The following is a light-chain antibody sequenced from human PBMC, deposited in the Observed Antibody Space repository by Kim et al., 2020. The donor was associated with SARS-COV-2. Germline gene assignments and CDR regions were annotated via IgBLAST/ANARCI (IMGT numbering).Light chain of an antibody. CDR2: EDN. V-gene: IGLV6-57*01. Sequence: NFMLTQPHSVSESQGKTVTISCTRSSGSIASNYVQGYQQRPGSSPTTVIYEDNQRPSGVPDRFSGSIDSSSNSASLTISGLKTEDEADYYCQSYDRSNQVFGGGTQLTVI. J-gene: IGLJ3*02. CDR3: QSYDRSNQV. CDR1: SGSIASNY.